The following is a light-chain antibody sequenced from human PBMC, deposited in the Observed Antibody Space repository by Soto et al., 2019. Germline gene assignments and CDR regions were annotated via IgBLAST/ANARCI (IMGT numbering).Light chain of an antibody. Sequence: IVLTQSPATLSLSPGERATLSCRASQSVSSSYLAWYQQKPGQAPRLLIYAASSRATGIPDRFSGSGSGTDFTLTISRLEPEDFAVYYCQQRTNWPLTFGGGTKVEIK. V-gene: IGKV3D-20*02. CDR3: QQRTNWPLT. J-gene: IGKJ4*01. CDR1: QSVSSSY. CDR2: AAS.